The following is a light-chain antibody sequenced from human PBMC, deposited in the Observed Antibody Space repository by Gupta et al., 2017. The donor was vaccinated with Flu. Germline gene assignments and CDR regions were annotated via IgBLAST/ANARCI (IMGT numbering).Light chain of an antibody. J-gene: IGKJ2*01. CDR2: KVA. CDR3: MQCNGSPYA. Sequence: VTLGQPASISGRSSQSRVHSKGNTYFYKFQQRPGQSPSRLIFKVANRDSGGPDRYSGSGSGTDVTPKISRVEADDVRVNYCMQCNGSPYAFGQGTKVDIE. CDR1: QSRVHSKGNTY. V-gene: IGKV2-30*02.